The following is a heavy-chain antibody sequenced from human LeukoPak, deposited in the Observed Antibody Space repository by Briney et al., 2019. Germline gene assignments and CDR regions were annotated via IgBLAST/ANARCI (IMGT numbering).Heavy chain of an antibody. V-gene: IGHV1-2*02. CDR3: ARGALSGSYWYFDL. D-gene: IGHD2/OR15-2a*01. J-gene: IGHJ2*01. Sequence: ASVKVSCKASGYTFTVYYMHWVRQAPGQGLEWMGWINPNSGGTDYAQKFQGRVTLTRDSSIRTAYMELSRLTSDDTAVYFCARGALSGSYWYFDLWGPGTLVTVSS. CDR1: GYTFTVYY. CDR2: INPNSGGT.